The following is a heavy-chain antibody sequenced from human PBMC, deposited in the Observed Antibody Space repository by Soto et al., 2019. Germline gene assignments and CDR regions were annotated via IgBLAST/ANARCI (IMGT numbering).Heavy chain of an antibody. CDR3: AKDRSTVFGVVTSYFDY. Sequence: ESGGGVVKPGRSLRLSCAASGFTFSNSAMHWVRQTPDKGLEWVAFLSYDGSHNYYADSVKGRFTISRDNSKNTLYLQMNRLRVEGTAVYYCAKDRSTVFGVVTSYFDYWGQGTLVTVSS. D-gene: IGHD3-3*01. CDR1: GFTFSNSA. J-gene: IGHJ4*02. V-gene: IGHV3-30*18. CDR2: LSYDGSHN.